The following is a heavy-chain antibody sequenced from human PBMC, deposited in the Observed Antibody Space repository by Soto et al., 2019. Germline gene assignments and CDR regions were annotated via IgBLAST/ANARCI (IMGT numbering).Heavy chain of an antibody. Sequence: QVQLQESGPGLVEPSQTLSLTCTVSGDSINTNYYYWSWVRQRPGKGLEWLGYISYTGYSHYNPSLESRLTISADTSRNQFSLRLTSMTAADTALYYCARNGIPKDYSGNTALDIWGQGTLVTVSS. CDR3: ARNGIPKDYSGNTALDI. CDR2: ISYTGYS. J-gene: IGHJ3*02. V-gene: IGHV4-31*03. CDR1: GDSINTNYYY. D-gene: IGHD4-4*01.